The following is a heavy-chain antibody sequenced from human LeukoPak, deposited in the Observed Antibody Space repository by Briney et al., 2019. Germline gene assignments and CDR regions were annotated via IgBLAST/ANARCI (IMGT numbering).Heavy chain of an antibody. Sequence: PGGSLRLSCAAPGFIFHDYAIHWVRQPPGKGLEWVSLISGAGGSTFYADSVKGRFTISRDNSKNSLYLQMSSLRIEDTALYYCARESESSGWYDFWGQGTLVTVSS. CDR3: ARESESSGWYDF. D-gene: IGHD3-22*01. V-gene: IGHV3-43*02. CDR2: ISGAGGST. CDR1: GFIFHDYA. J-gene: IGHJ5*01.